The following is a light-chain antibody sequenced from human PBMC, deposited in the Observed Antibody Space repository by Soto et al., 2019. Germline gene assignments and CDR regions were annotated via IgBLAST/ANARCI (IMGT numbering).Light chain of an antibody. Sequence: DIVMTQSPLSLPVTPGEPASISCRSSQSLLHSNGYSYLDWYLQKPGQSPQLLIYLGSNRASGVPDRFSGSGSGTDFTLKISRVDAEDVGVYYCMQALQTRTFGQGTKVEIK. CDR1: QSLLHSNGYSY. V-gene: IGKV2-28*01. J-gene: IGKJ1*01. CDR3: MQALQTRT. CDR2: LGS.